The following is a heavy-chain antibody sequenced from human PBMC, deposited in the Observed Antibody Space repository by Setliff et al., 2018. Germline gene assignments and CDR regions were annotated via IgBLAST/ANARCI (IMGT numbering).Heavy chain of an antibody. V-gene: IGHV4-39*02. J-gene: IGHJ4*02. CDR2: MYSSGTT. CDR1: SGSISTSNYF. D-gene: IGHD2-21*01. CDR3: AGLFRDGWNYFDS. Sequence: PSETLSLTCIVSSGSISTSNYFWGWVRQPPGRGLEWIGSMYSSGTTNYNPPLKSRVTMSVDTSKGLLSLKLSSVTTTDTAVYYCAGLFRDGWNYFDSWGQGTLVTVSS.